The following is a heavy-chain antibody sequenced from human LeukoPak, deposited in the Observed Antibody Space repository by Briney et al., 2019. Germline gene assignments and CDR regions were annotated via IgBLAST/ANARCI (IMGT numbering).Heavy chain of an antibody. Sequence: GASVKVSCKASGYTFTGYYMHWVRQAPGQGLEWMGWINPNSGGTNYAQKFQGWVTMTRDTSISTAYMELSRLRSDDTAVYYCARDAVTGYGDYESDYFDYWGQGTLVTVSS. D-gene: IGHD4-17*01. CDR2: INPNSGGT. J-gene: IGHJ4*02. CDR1: GYTFTGYY. V-gene: IGHV1-2*04. CDR3: ARDAVTGYGDYESDYFDY.